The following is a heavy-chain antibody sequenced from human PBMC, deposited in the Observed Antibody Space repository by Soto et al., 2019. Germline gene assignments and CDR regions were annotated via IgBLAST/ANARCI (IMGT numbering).Heavy chain of an antibody. J-gene: IGHJ4*02. CDR1: GYTLTELS. CDR2: FDPEDGET. Sequence: GASVKVSCKVSGYTLTELSMHWVRQAPGKGLEWMGGFDPEDGETIYAQKFQGRVTMTEDTSTDTAYMELSSLRSEDTAVYYCAITYYDFHYFDYWGQGTLVTVS. V-gene: IGHV1-24*01. D-gene: IGHD3-22*01. CDR3: AITYYDFHYFDY.